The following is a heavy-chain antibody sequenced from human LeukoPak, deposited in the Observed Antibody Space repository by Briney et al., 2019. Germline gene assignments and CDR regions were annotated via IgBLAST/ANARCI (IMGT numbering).Heavy chain of an antibody. D-gene: IGHD2/OR15-2a*01. CDR2: KYRSGTT. CDR1: GDSISNSML. Sequence: KPSGTLSLTCTMSGDSISNSMLWSWVRQPPGEGLEWVGEKYRSGTTNYNPYLKSRVTISTDNSKNQVSLELNSVTAADTAVYFCARLKDFTGKEYYFFDLWGRGTLVTVSS. CDR3: ARLKDFTGKEYYFFDL. J-gene: IGHJ2*01. V-gene: IGHV4-4*02.